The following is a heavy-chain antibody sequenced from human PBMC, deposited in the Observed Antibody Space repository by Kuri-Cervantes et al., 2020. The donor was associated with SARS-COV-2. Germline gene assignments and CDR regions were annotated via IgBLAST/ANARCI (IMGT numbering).Heavy chain of an antibody. CDR2: IRYDGSNK. Sequence: GESLKISCAASGFTFSSYGMHWARRAPGKGLEWVAFIRYDGSNKYYADSVKGRFTISRDNTKKSLYLQMNSLRSEDMALYYCVKMAGDRGGAFEIWGQGTTVTVSS. CDR3: VKMAGDRGGAFEI. J-gene: IGHJ3*02. D-gene: IGHD6-19*01. CDR1: GFTFSSYG. V-gene: IGHV3-30*02.